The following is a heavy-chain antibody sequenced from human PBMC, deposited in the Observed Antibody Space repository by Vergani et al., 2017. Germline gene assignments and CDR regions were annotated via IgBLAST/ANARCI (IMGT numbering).Heavy chain of an antibody. Sequence: EVQLVESGGGLVQPGRSLRLSCAASGFTFDDYAMHWVRQAPGKGLEWVSGISWNSGSIGYADSVKGRFTISRDNAKNSLYLQMNSLRAEDTALYYCAKDSSTNYYYMDVWVKGTTVTVSS. CDR3: AKDSSTNYYYMDV. CDR2: ISWNSGSI. J-gene: IGHJ6*03. CDR1: GFTFDDYA. D-gene: IGHD2-2*01. V-gene: IGHV3-9*01.